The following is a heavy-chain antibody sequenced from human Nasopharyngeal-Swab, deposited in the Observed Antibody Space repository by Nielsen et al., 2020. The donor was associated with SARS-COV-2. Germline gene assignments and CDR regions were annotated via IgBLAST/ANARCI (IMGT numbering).Heavy chain of an antibody. J-gene: IGHJ4*02. D-gene: IGHD2-15*01. CDR3: AKGGDIVVVVAATIFDY. CDR1: GFTFSSYA. V-gene: IGHV3-30*02. Sequence: GESLKISCAASGFTFSSYAMHWARQAPGKGLEWVAFIRYDGSNKYYADSVKGRFTISRDNSKNTLYLQMNSLRAEDTAVYYCAKGGDIVVVVAATIFDYWGQGTLVTVSS. CDR2: IRYDGSNK.